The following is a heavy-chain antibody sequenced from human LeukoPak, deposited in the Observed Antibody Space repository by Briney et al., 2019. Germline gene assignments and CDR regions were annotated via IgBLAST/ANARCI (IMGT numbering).Heavy chain of an antibody. J-gene: IGHJ4*02. D-gene: IGHD6-19*01. V-gene: IGHV3-23*01. CDR1: GFTFSSYA. CDR2: ITGTADNT. CDR3: AKTRGWPYYFNY. Sequence: GGSLRLSCAAPGFTFSSYAMGWVRQAPGKGLEWVSAITGTADNTYYADSVKGRFSISRDNSKNMVYLQLNSLRAEDTAIYYCAKTRGWPYYFNYWGQGTLVTVSS.